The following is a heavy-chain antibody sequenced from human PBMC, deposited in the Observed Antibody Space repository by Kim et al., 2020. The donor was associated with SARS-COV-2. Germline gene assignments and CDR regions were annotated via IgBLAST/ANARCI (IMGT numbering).Heavy chain of an antibody. CDR1: GFTFSSYE. V-gene: IGHV3-48*03. Sequence: GGSLRLSCAASGFTFSSYEIHWVRQAPGKGLEWVSCISYSSSGSPSYYADSVKGRFTISRDNAKNSVYLQMNSLRAEDTAVYYCARVGAGVTVFGVVVYYYYGMDVWGQGTTVTVSS. CDR3: ARVGAGVTVFGVVVYYYYGMDV. J-gene: IGHJ6*02. CDR2: ISYSSSGS. D-gene: IGHD3-3*01.